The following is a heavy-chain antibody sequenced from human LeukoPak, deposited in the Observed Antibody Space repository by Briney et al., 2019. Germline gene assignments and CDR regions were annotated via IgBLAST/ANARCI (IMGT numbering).Heavy chain of an antibody. Sequence: SETLSLTCAVYGGSFSGYYWSWIRQPPGKGLEWIGEINHSGSTNYNPSLKSRVTISVDTSKNQFSLKLSSVTAADTAVYYCARGLPLYCSSTSCYAPGSDWFDHWGQGTLVTVSS. D-gene: IGHD2-2*01. CDR2: INHSGST. V-gene: IGHV4-34*01. CDR3: ARGLPLYCSSTSCYAPGSDWFDH. J-gene: IGHJ5*02. CDR1: GGSFSGYY.